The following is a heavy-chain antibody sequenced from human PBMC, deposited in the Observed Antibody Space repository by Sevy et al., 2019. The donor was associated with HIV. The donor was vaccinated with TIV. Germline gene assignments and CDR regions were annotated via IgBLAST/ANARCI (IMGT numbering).Heavy chain of an antibody. CDR1: GGTFSDYA. CDR3: ARFKYYGSQNSYYFDY. CDR2: IVPIFGST. Sequence: ASVKVSCKASGGTFSDYAISWVRQAPGQGLEWIGGIVPIFGSTEYAQRFQDRVTITADEYTNTAYMELRSLRSEDSAVYYCARFKYYGSQNSYYFDYWGQGTLVTVSS. J-gene: IGHJ4*02. V-gene: IGHV1-69*13. D-gene: IGHD3-10*01.